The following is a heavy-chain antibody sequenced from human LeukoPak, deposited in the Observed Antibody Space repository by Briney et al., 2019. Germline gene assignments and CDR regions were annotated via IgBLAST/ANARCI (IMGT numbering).Heavy chain of an antibody. Sequence: ERSLRLSCAASGFTFSTYTMHWVRQAPGKGLEWVAFVSYDGTNKNYADSVKGRFTISRDNARNSLYLQMNSLRDEDTAVYYCARDGLHTAHFDYWGQGTLVTVSS. CDR2: VSYDGTNK. CDR1: GFTFSTYT. D-gene: IGHD5-18*01. J-gene: IGHJ4*02. V-gene: IGHV3-30-3*01. CDR3: ARDGLHTAHFDY.